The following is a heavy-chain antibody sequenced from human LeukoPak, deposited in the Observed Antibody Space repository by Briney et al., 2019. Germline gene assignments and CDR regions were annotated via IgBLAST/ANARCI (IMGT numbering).Heavy chain of an antibody. V-gene: IGHV4-39*01. CDR1: GGSISSSGYY. J-gene: IGHJ1*01. D-gene: IGHD6-13*01. Sequence: PSETLSLTCTVSGGSISSSGYYWGWIRQPPGKGLEWIGAIYYSGSTYYNPSLKSRVAISADTSKHQLPLRLSSVTAADTAVYYCATISSSWTEYFQHWGQGTLVTVSS. CDR3: ATISSSWTEYFQH. CDR2: IYYSGST.